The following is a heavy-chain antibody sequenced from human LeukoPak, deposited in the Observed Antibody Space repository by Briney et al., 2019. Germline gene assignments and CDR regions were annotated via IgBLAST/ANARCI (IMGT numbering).Heavy chain of an antibody. V-gene: IGHV3-21*01. D-gene: IGHD2-15*01. CDR3: ARVEEAAAFDP. CDR2: ISSSSSYI. Sequence: GGSLRLSCAASGFTFSSYSMNWVRQAPGKGLEWVSSISSSSSYIYYADSVKGRFTISRDNAKNSLYLQMNSLRAEDTAVHYCARVEEAAAFDPWGQGTLVTVSS. CDR1: GFTFSSYS. J-gene: IGHJ5*02.